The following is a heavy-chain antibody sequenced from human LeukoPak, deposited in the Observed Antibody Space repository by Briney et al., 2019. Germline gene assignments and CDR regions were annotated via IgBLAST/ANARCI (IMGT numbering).Heavy chain of an antibody. J-gene: IGHJ4*02. CDR2: IYYGRNY. Sequence: SETLSLTCTVSGDSISSRSYYWGWIRQPPGKGLEWIGKIYYGRNYKWNSSLKSRGTISVDTSKNQFSLKLSSVTAADTAVYYCATQSSSWHYLVYWGQGTLVTVSS. V-gene: IGHV4-39*01. CDR3: ATQSSSWHYLVY. CDR1: GDSISSRSYY. D-gene: IGHD6-13*01.